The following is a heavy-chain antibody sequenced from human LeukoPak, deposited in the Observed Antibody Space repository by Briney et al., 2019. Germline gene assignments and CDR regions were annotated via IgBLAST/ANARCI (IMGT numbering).Heavy chain of an antibody. D-gene: IGHD5-24*01. Sequence: VASVKVSCKASGGTFSRYSISWVRQAPGQGLEWMGRIIPILAIANYAQKFQGRVTITADKSTSTAYMELSSLRSEDTAVYYCTTTIDDAFDIWGQGTMVTVSS. V-gene: IGHV1-69*02. CDR3: TTTIDDAFDI. J-gene: IGHJ3*02. CDR2: IIPILAIA. CDR1: GGTFSRYS.